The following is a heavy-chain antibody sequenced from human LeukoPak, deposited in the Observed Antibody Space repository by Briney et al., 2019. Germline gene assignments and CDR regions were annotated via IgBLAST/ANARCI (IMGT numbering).Heavy chain of an antibody. D-gene: IGHD3-10*01. J-gene: IGHJ4*02. CDR3: ARGAGLLSYFDY. CDR1: GGSISSYY. V-gene: IGHV4-59*01. Sequence: SETLSLTCTVSGGSISSYYWSWIRQPPGKGLEWIGYIYYSGSTNYNPSLKSRVTISVDTSKNQFSLKLSSVTAADTAVYYYARGAGLLSYFDYWGQGTLVTVSS. CDR2: IYYSGST.